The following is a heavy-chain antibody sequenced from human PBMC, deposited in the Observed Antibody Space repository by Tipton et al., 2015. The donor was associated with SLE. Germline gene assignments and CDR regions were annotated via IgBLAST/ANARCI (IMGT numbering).Heavy chain of an antibody. J-gene: IGHJ3*02. Sequence: LRLSCAASGFSVRNNYMSWIRQPPGKGLEWIGEINHSGSTNYKPSLKSRVTMSVDTSKNQFSLKLSSVTAADTAVYFCATTDIWGPGTLVTVSS. CDR1: GFSVRNNY. D-gene: IGHD1-26*01. CDR2: INHSGST. V-gene: IGHV4-34*08. CDR3: ATTDI.